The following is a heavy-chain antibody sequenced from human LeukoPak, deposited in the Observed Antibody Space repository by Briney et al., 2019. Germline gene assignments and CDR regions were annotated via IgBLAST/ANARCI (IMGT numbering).Heavy chain of an antibody. Sequence: GGTLRLSCAASGFTFSSYSMNWVRQAPGKGLEWVSYISSSGSTIYYADSVKGRFTISRDNAKNSLYLQMNSLRAEDTAVYYCAELGITMIGGVWGEGTTVTISS. D-gene: IGHD3-10*02. V-gene: IGHV3-48*04. CDR3: AELGITMIGGV. J-gene: IGHJ6*04. CDR1: GFTFSSYS. CDR2: ISSSGSTI.